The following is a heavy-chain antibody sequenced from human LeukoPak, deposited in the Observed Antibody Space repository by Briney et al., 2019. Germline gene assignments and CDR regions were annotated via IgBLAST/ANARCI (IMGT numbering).Heavy chain of an antibody. D-gene: IGHD4-17*01. CDR3: ARLGARQMLEY. Sequence: PGGSLRLSCAASEFTFSSYWMSWVRQAPGKGLEWVANIKQDGGQIYYLDSVKGRFTVSRDNAKNSLYLQMNGLRAEDTAVYYCARLGARQMLEYWGQGTLVTVSS. CDR1: EFTFSSYW. V-gene: IGHV3-7*01. J-gene: IGHJ4*02. CDR2: IKQDGGQI.